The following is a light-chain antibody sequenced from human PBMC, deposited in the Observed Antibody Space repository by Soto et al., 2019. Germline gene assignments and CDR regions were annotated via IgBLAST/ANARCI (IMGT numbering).Light chain of an antibody. V-gene: IGKV1-27*01. Sequence: DLQMTQSPSSLSASVGDTVTITCRASQGISSSLAWYQQKAGKVPDLLIYGASTLQSGVPSHFSGSGSGTDFTLTSSSLQPEDVATYYCQEYHSPPCTFGPGTKVEMK. CDR3: QEYHSPPCT. CDR1: QGISSS. J-gene: IGKJ3*01. CDR2: GAS.